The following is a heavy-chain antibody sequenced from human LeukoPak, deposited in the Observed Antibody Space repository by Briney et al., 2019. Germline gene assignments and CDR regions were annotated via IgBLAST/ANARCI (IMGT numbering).Heavy chain of an antibody. CDR1: GYTFSSHH. D-gene: IGHD2-2*01. CDR2: IILNSGET. Sequence: ASVKVSCKASGYTFSSHHIYWLRQAPGHGLEWLGWIILNSGETFYAETFQGRLSITSDTSKTSTYMDLASLAPDDTAVYYCARGPVPAPRRGIYFDYWGQGSLITVSS. CDR3: ARGPVPAPRRGIYFDY. V-gene: IGHV1-8*01. J-gene: IGHJ4*02.